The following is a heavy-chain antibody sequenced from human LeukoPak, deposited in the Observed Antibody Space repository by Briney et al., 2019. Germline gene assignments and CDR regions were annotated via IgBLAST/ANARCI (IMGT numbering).Heavy chain of an antibody. J-gene: IGHJ4*02. Sequence: GGSLSLSCAASGFTFSSYEMNWVRQAPGKGLEWVSKITSSGSAIYYADSVKGRFTISRDNAKSSLYLQMNSLRVEDTAVYYCARGGSLGYWGQGTLVTVS. CDR3: ARGGSLGY. D-gene: IGHD6-19*01. CDR1: GFTFSSYE. CDR2: ITSSGSAI. V-gene: IGHV3-48*03.